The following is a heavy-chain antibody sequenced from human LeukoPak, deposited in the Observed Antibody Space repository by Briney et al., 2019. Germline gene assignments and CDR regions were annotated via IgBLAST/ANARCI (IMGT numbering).Heavy chain of an antibody. CDR1: GGSFSGYY. D-gene: IGHD3-9*01. J-gene: IGHJ4*02. Sequence: SETLSLTCAVYGGSFSGYYWSWIRQPPGKGLEWIGEINHSGSTNYNPSLKSRVTISVDTSKNQFSLKLSSVTAADTAVYYCASYPKNFDWLPLDYWGQGTLVTVSS. CDR3: ASYPKNFDWLPLDY. CDR2: INHSGST. V-gene: IGHV4-34*01.